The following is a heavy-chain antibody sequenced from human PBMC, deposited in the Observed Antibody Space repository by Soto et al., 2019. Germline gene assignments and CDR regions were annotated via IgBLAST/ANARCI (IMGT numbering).Heavy chain of an antibody. V-gene: IGHV3-48*01. CDR2: ISSSSSTI. J-gene: IGHJ3*02. CDR3: ARGDYYDTSGPFSDAFDI. CDR1: GFTFSSYS. D-gene: IGHD3-22*01. Sequence: PGGSLRLSCAASGFTFSSYSMNWVRQAPGKGLEWVSYISSSSSTIYYADSVKGRFTISRDNAKKSLYLQMNSLRAEDTAVYYCARGDYYDTSGPFSDAFDIWGQGTTVTVSS.